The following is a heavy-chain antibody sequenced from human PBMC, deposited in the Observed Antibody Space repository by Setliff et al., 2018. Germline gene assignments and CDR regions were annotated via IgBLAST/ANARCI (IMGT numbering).Heavy chain of an antibody. CDR2: LSGSGGHT. J-gene: IGHJ4*02. D-gene: IGHD2-21*02. CDR1: GFTISGYA. CDR3: ARASKGLYCGSDCFYTFDS. Sequence: PGGSLRLSCAASGFTISGYAMTWVRQAPGKGLEWVSALSGSGGHTYYVDSLKGRFSVSRDNGKNSLYLQMNSLRAEDTAVYYCARASKGLYCGSDCFYTFDSWGPGTLVTVSS. V-gene: IGHV3-21*06.